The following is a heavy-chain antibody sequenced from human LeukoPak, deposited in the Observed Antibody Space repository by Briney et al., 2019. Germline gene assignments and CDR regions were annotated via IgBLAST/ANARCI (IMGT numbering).Heavy chain of an antibody. CDR2: ISGSGGST. V-gene: IGHV3-23*01. CDR3: VKDGGSSGWYAFDY. CDR1: GFTFSSYA. D-gene: IGHD6-19*01. J-gene: IGHJ4*02. Sequence: GGSLRLSCAASGFTFSSYAMSWVRQAPGKGLEWVSAISGSGGSTYYADSVKGRFTISRDNSKNTLYLQMSSLRAEDTAVYYCVKDGGSSGWYAFDYWGQGTLVTVSS.